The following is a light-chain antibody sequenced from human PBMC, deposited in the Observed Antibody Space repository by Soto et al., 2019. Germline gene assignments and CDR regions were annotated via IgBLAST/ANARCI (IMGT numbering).Light chain of an antibody. J-gene: IGLJ3*02. CDR2: EVT. CDR3: SSYASSGAVV. V-gene: IGLV2-14*01. CDR1: SSDIGGYDF. Sequence: QSALTQPASVSGSPGQSITISCTGTSSDIGGYDFVSWYQQHPAKAPRLIISEVTNRPSGVSNRFSGSKSGNTASLTISGLQVEDEADYYCSSYASSGAVVFGGGTKLTVL.